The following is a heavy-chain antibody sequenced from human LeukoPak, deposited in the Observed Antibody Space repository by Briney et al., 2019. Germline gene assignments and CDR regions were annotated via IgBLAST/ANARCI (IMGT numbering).Heavy chain of an antibody. CDR1: GFTFSNAW. J-gene: IGHJ4*02. CDR3: AREEGRDFDY. CDR2: ISSSSSYI. D-gene: IGHD3-3*01. V-gene: IGHV3-21*01. Sequence: GGSLRLSCAASGFTFSNAWMSWVRQAPGEGLEWVSSISSSSSYIYYADSVKGRFTIARDKAKNSLYLQMNSLRAEDTAVYYCAREEGRDFDYWGQGTLVTVSS.